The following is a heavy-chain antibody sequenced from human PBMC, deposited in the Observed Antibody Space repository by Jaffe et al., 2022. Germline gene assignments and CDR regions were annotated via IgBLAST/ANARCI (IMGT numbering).Heavy chain of an antibody. V-gene: IGHV3-23*01. Sequence: EVQLLESGGGLAQSGGSLRLSCAASGFTFSNYAMTWVRQAPGRGLEWVSAISGSGGSTYYADSVNGRFTISRDNSQNTLYLQMNRLRAEDTAVYFCAKVFWVGVITIPTDAFDIWGQGTIVSVSS. D-gene: IGHD2-21*01. CDR3: AKVFWVGVITIPTDAFDI. CDR2: ISGSGGST. CDR1: GFTFSNYA. J-gene: IGHJ3*02.